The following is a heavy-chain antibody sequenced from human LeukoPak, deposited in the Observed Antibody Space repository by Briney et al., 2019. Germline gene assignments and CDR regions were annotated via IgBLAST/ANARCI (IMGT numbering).Heavy chain of an antibody. D-gene: IGHD3-16*01. J-gene: IGHJ4*02. V-gene: IGHV3-30*02. CDR1: GFTFSSYG. Sequence: AGSLRLSCAASGFTFSSYGMHWVRQAPGKGLEWVAFIRYDGSNKYYAGSVKGRFTISRDNSKNTLYLQMNSLRAEDTAVYYCAKDMRIMISLGDFDYWGQRILVTVSS. CDR2: IRYDGSNK. CDR3: AKDMRIMISLGDFDY.